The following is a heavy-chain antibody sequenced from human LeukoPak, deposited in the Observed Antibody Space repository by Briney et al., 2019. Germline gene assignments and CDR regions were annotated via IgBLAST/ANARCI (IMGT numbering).Heavy chain of an antibody. CDR1: GYTFTSYG. CDR2: ISAYNGNT. D-gene: IGHD6-6*01. CDR3: ARTPRTSMTYLGVY. J-gene: IGHJ4*02. V-gene: IGHV1-18*01. Sequence: ASVKVSRKASGYTFTSYGISWVRQAPGQGLEWMGWISAYNGNTNYAQKLQGRVTMTIDTSTSTAYMELRSLRSDDTAVYYCARTPRTSMTYLGVYWGQGTLVTVSS.